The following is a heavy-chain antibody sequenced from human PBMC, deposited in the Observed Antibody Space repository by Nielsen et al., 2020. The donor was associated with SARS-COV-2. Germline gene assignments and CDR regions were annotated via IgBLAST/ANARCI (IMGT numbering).Heavy chain of an antibody. CDR1: GFTFSSYS. D-gene: IGHD6-25*01. Sequence: GGSLRLSCAASGFTFSSYSMNWVRQAPGKGLEWVSSISSSSSYIYYADSVKGRFTISRDNAKNSLYLQMNSLRAEDTAVYYCAPGGYSSAGIIDYWGQGTLVTVSS. J-gene: IGHJ4*02. CDR3: APGGYSSAGIIDY. V-gene: IGHV3-21*01. CDR2: ISSSSSYI.